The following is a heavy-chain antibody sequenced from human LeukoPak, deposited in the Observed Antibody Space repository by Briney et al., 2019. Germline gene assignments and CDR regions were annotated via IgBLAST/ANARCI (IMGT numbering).Heavy chain of an antibody. CDR3: ARAGGVLVVIGPFDY. Sequence: SETLSLTCTVSGSSISSGYYWGWIRQPPGKGLEWIGAVYHSGSTSYNPSLKSRFTISVDTSKNQFSLKLTSVTAADTAVYYCARAGGVLVVIGPFDYWGQGTLVTVSS. CDR1: GSSISSGYY. J-gene: IGHJ4*02. CDR2: VYHSGST. V-gene: IGHV4-38-2*02. D-gene: IGHD3-22*01.